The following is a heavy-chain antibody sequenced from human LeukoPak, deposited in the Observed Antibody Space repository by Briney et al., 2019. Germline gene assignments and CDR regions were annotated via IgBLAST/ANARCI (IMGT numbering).Heavy chain of an antibody. V-gene: IGHV3-7*01. Sequence: PGGSLRLSCAASGFTFSTYAMSWVRQAPGRGLEWVANINQDGGQIYYVDSVEGRFTISRDNPKNSVYLQVNSLRAEDTAVYYCARIGYSSSSFDYWGQGTLVTVSS. CDR1: GFTFSTYA. J-gene: IGHJ4*02. CDR3: ARIGYSSSSFDY. CDR2: INQDGGQI. D-gene: IGHD6-6*01.